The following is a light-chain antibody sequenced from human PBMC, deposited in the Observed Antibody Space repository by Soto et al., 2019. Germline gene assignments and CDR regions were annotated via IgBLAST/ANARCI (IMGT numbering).Light chain of an antibody. CDR3: QQYNNWPKT. V-gene: IGKV3-15*01. Sequence: ILLTQSPGTLSFPPVERATVSWSASQSVSGSYLAWYQQKPGQAPRLLIYGASTRATGIPARFSGSGSGTEFTLTISSLQSEDFAVYYCQQYNNWPKTFGQGTKVDIK. CDR1: QSVSGSY. CDR2: GAS. J-gene: IGKJ1*01.